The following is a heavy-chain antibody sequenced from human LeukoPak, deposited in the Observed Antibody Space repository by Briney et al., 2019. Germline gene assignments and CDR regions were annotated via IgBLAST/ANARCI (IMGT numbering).Heavy chain of an antibody. V-gene: IGHV3-23*01. Sequence: AGGSLRLSCVASGFTFSNYAVNWVRQAPGKGLEWVSAISGSGGSTYYADSVKGRFTISRDNSKNTLYLQMNSLRAEDTAVYYCAKGSGSGWYGSYYYYGMDVWGQGTTVTVSS. CDR2: ISGSGGST. CDR1: GFTFSNYA. CDR3: AKGSGSGWYGSYYYYGMDV. D-gene: IGHD6-19*01. J-gene: IGHJ6*02.